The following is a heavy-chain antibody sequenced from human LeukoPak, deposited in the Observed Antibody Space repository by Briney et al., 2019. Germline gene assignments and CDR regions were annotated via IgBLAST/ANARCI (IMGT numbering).Heavy chain of an antibody. V-gene: IGHV3-23*01. J-gene: IGHJ4*02. CDR1: GFTFSSYA. D-gene: IGHD3-16*02. CDR2: ISGSGGST. CDR3: AKVQYDYVWGSYLPPIDY. Sequence: GGSLRLSCAASGFTFSSYAMSWVRQAPGKGLEWVSAISGSGGSTYYADSVKGRFTISRDNSKNTLYLQMNSLRAEDTAVYYCAKVQYDYVWGSYLPPIDYWGQGTLVTVSS.